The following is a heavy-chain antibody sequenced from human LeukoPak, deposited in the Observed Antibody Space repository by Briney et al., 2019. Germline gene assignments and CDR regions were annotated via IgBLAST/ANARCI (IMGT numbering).Heavy chain of an antibody. CDR3: AKGDAIGGLKIDY. J-gene: IGHJ4*02. Sequence: QTGGSLRLSCAASGFTFSSYGMHWVRQAPGKGLEWVAVIWYGGSNKYYADSVKGRFTISRDNSKNTLYLQMNSLRAEDTAVYYCAKGDAIGGLKIDYWGQGTLVTVSS. V-gene: IGHV3-30*02. D-gene: IGHD2-21*02. CDR1: GFTFSSYG. CDR2: IWYGGSNK.